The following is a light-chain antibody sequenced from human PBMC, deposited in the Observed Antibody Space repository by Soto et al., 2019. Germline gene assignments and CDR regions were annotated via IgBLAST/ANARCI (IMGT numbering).Light chain of an antibody. CDR3: RSYTSSSTQRV. CDR1: SSDVGGYNY. CDR2: DVC. V-gene: IGLV2-14*01. Sequence: QSALTQPASVSGSPGQSITISCTGTSSDVGGYNYVSWYQQHPGKAPKLMIYDVCNRPSGVSNRFSDSKSSNTAFLTISGLQAEDEGAYYCRSYTSSSTQRVIGGRTQLTVL. J-gene: IGLJ2*01.